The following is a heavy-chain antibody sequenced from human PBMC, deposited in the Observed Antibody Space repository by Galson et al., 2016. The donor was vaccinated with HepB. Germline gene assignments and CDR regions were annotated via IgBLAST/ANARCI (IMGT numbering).Heavy chain of an antibody. Sequence: SLRLSCAASGFSVTSYALHWVRQAPGKGLEWVALISDDGSDGHYADSAKGRLTISRDSSKNTVYLQLNRLTAEDTAVYFCARDQGQQLPSLLYPYGLDVWGQGTTVSVSS. CDR3: ARDQGQQLPSLLYPYGLDV. J-gene: IGHJ6*02. CDR2: ISDDGSDG. V-gene: IGHV3-30*04. D-gene: IGHD6-13*01. CDR1: GFSVTSYA.